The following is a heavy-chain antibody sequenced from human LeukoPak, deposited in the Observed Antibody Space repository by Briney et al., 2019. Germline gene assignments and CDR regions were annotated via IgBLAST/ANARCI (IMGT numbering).Heavy chain of an antibody. D-gene: IGHD3-16*02. V-gene: IGHV3-33*01. Sequence: GGSLRLSCAASGFTFSSYGMHWVRQAPGKGLEWVAVICCDGSNKYYADSVKGRFTISSDNSKNTLYRQMNSLRAEDTAVYYCARSGVGIDVWVSYRYWGQGTLVTASS. CDR1: GFTFSSYG. CDR2: ICCDGSNK. J-gene: IGHJ4*02. CDR3: ARSGVGIDVWVSYRY.